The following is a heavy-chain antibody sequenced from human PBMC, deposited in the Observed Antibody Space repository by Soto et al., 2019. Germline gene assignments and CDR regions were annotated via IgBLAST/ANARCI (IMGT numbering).Heavy chain of an antibody. CDR3: AKDFKRGGEFRFLGMDV. CDR2: ISYDGSNK. J-gene: IGHJ6*02. Sequence: GGSLRLSCAASGFTFSSYGMHWVRQAPGKGLEWVAVISYDGSNKYYADSVKCRFTISRDNSKNTLYLQMNSLRAEDTAVYYCAKDFKRGGEFRFLGMDVWGQGTTVTVSS. D-gene: IGHD2-21*01. V-gene: IGHV3-30*18. CDR1: GFTFSSYG.